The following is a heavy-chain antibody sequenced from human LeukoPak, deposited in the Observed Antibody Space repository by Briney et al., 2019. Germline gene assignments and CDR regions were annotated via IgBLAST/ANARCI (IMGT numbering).Heavy chain of an antibody. Sequence: GGSLRLSCAVSGFTFSGFWMSWSRQAPGKGLEWVASITSDGSEGYYADVVKGRFTISRDNAKNSLYLQINSLRAEDTAVYYCARSSYSSSSSVWGQGTMVTVSS. V-gene: IGHV3-7*03. CDR1: GFTFSGFW. J-gene: IGHJ3*01. CDR3: ARSSYSSSSSV. D-gene: IGHD6-6*01. CDR2: ITSDGSEG.